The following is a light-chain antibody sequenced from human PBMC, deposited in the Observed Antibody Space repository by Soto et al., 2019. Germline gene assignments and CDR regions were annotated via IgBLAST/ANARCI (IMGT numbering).Light chain of an antibody. Sequence: QSALTQPPSASGSPGQSVTISCTGTSSDVGDYVSWYQQHPGKAPKLMIYEVSKRPSGVPDRFSGSKSGNTASLTVSGLQAEDEADYYCSSYADNTLVFGTGTKVTVL. CDR1: SSDVGDY. V-gene: IGLV2-8*01. J-gene: IGLJ1*01. CDR3: SSYADNTLV. CDR2: EVS.